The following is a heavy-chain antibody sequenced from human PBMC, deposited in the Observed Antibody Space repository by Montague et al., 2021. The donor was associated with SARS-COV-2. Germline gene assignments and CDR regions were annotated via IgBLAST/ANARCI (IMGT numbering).Heavy chain of an antibody. V-gene: IGHV4-39*01. CDR1: GGSISSSSYY. CDR2: IYYSGTT. J-gene: IGHJ4*02. Sequence: SETLSLTCTVSGGSISSSSYYWGWIRQPPGKGLEWIGSIYYSGTTYYNPSLKSRVTTSVDTSKNQFSLKLSSVTAADTAVYYCARHVRSLMVRGPDFDYWGQGTLVTVSS. D-gene: IGHD3-10*01. CDR3: ARHVRSLMVRGPDFDY.